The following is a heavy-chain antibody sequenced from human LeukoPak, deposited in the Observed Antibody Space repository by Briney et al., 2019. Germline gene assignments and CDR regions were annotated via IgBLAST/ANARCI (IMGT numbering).Heavy chain of an antibody. J-gene: IGHJ6*03. CDR3: ARVWCSGGSCYDYYYYYYMDV. D-gene: IGHD2-15*01. CDR2: IYYSGST. V-gene: IGHV4-59*01. CDR1: GGSISSYY. Sequence: PSETLSLTCTVSGGSISSYYWSWIRQPPGKGLEWIGYIYYSGSTNYNPSLKSRVTISVDTSKNQFSLKLSSVTAADTAVYYCARVWCSGGSCYDYYYYYYMDVWGKGTTVTVSS.